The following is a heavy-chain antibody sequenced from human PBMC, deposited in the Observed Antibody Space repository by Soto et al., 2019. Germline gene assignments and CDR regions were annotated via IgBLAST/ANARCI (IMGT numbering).Heavy chain of an antibody. J-gene: IGHJ3*02. CDR1: GYSFTDYR. CDR2: INPKSGGT. CDR3: SKRQSPECSTVLCSFLHSRARLI. V-gene: IGHV1-2*04. Sequence: ASVKGACKASGYSFTDYRIHWVLQAPGQGLEWLGRINPKSGGTSTAQKFQGWVTMTTDTSISTASMELTRLTSDDTAIYYDSKRQSPECSTVLCSFLHSRARLIWG. D-gene: IGHD4-4*01.